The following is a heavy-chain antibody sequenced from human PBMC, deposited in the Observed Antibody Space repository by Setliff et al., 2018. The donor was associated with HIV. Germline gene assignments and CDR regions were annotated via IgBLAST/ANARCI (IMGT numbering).Heavy chain of an antibody. CDR1: GYTFTDYY. D-gene: IGHD3-10*01. CDR3: ARDESDSLYYMDYYYMDV. Sequence: ASVKVSCKASGYTFTDYYIHWVRQAPGQGLEWMGWINTNTGNPTYAQGFTGRFVFSLDTSVSTAYLQISSLKAEDTAVYYCARDESDSLYYMDYYYMDVWGKGTTVTVSS. V-gene: IGHV7-4-1*02. CDR2: INTNTGNP. J-gene: IGHJ6*03.